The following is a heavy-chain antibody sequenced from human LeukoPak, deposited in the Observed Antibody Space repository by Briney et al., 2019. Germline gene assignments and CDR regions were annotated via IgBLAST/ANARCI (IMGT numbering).Heavy chain of an antibody. CDR2: IIPILGIA. CDR3: ARARAGSSDAFDI. CDR1: GGTFSSYT. J-gene: IGHJ3*02. D-gene: IGHD3-10*01. Sequence: SVKVSCKASGGTFSSYTISWVRQAPGQGLEWMGRIIPILGIANYAQKFQGRVTITADKSTSTAYMELSSLRSEYTAVYYCARARAGSSDAFDIWGQGTMVTVSS. V-gene: IGHV1-69*02.